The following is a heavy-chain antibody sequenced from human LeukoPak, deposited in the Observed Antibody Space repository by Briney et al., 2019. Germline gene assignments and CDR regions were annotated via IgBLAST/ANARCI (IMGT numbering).Heavy chain of an antibody. CDR1: GFTFSNDV. CDR3: ARGGWASFDY. Sequence: GGSLRLSCAASGFTFSNDVMSWVRQTPGKRLEWVSGLNARGNSAYYADSVKGRFFISRDNSRNSLSLQMNSLRVEDTAVYYCARGGWASFDYWGQGTLVTVSS. CDR2: LNARGNSA. V-gene: IGHV3-23*01. D-gene: IGHD1-26*01. J-gene: IGHJ4*02.